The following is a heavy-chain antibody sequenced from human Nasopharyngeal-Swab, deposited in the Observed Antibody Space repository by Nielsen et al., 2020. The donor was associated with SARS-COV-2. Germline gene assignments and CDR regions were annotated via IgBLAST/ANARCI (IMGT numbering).Heavy chain of an antibody. J-gene: IGHJ4*02. Sequence: GESLKISCAASGFTFSIHWMSWFRQAPGKGLEWVANINQGGIEKKYVDSVKGRFTISRDDATNSVHLQMNSLRADDTAVYYCAREAYYNAVDYWGQGTLVTVSS. V-gene: IGHV3-7*04. CDR1: GFTFSIHW. CDR2: INQGGIEK. CDR3: AREAYYNAVDY. D-gene: IGHD3-10*01.